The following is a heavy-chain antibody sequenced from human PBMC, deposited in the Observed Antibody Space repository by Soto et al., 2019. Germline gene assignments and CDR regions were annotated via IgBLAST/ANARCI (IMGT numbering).Heavy chain of an antibody. D-gene: IGHD6-13*01. Sequence: EVQLLESGGGLVQPGGSLRLSCAASGFTFSSFAVSWVRQAPGKGLEWVSAISGSGGRTYYADSVKGRFTISRDNSKSTLYLQMNSLRVDDTAVYYCAKDPSGATSWYYWYFVLGGRGTRVTVSS. J-gene: IGHJ2*01. CDR1: GFTFSSFA. V-gene: IGHV3-23*01. CDR2: ISGSGGRT. CDR3: AKDPSGATSWYYWYFVL.